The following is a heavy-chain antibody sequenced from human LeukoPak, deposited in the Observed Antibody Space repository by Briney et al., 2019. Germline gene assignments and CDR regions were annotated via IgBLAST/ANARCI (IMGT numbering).Heavy chain of an antibody. CDR3: AKAASSSWPSYYYGMDV. CDR1: GFIFSNYA. CDR2: ISGSGGSK. V-gene: IGHV3-23*01. Sequence: PGGSLRLSCAASGFIFSNYAMSWVRQAPGKGLEWVSTISGSGGSKYHADSVRGRFTISKDNSKNTVYLQMSSLRVDDTAVYYCAKAASSSWPSYYYGMDVWGQGTTVTVSS. D-gene: IGHD6-13*01. J-gene: IGHJ6*02.